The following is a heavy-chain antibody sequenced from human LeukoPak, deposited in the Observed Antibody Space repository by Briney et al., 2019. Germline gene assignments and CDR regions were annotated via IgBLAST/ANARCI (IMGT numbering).Heavy chain of an antibody. CDR3: ARDGTYCTNGVCPGYWFDP. V-gene: IGHV1-18*01. D-gene: IGHD2-8*01. J-gene: IGHJ5*02. CDR1: GHTFTSYG. Sequence: ASVKVSCKASGHTFTSYGISWVRQAPGQGLEWMGWISAYNGNTNYAQKLQGRVTMTTDTSTSTVYMELSSLRSEDTAVYYCARDGTYCTNGVCPGYWFDPWGQGTLVTVSS. CDR2: ISAYNGNT.